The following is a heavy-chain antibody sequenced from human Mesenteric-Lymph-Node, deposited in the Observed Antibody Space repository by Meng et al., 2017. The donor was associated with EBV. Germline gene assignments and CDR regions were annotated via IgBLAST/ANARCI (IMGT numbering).Heavy chain of an antibody. J-gene: IGHJ4*02. CDR1: GFIFNDYY. Sequence: EVLVVESGGGLVQPGGSLKPSCAASGFIFNDYYMDWVRQAPGKGLEWVGRTRNRANSYIAEYAASVEGRFTISRDNSENSLYLQMNSLRTGDTAVYYCARARSSAYDNWGQGTLVTVSS. D-gene: IGHD2-15*01. V-gene: IGHV3-72*01. CDR2: TRNRANSYIA. CDR3: ARARSSAYDN.